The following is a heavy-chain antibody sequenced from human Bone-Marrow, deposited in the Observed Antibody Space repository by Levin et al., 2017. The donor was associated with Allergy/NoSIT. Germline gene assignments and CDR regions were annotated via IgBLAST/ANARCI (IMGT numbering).Heavy chain of an antibody. CDR2: IYYSGST. J-gene: IGHJ6*02. CDR1: GGSIISGDHY. D-gene: IGHD3-16*02. CDR3: ARDQLVIHFGEARSPLPRMDV. Sequence: SETLSLTCTVSGGSIISGDHYWSWIRQPPGKGLEWIGYIYYSGSTYYNPSLKSRLTISVDTSKNQFSLNLRPVTAADTGVYYCARDQLVIHFGEARSPLPRMDVWGQGTTVTVSS. V-gene: IGHV4-30-4*08.